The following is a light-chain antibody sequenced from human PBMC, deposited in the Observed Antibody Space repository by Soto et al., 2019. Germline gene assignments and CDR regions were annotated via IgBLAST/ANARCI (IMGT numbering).Light chain of an antibody. CDR1: QSVSSN. J-gene: IGKJ1*01. CDR2: GAS. Sequence: EIVMTQSPATLSVSPGERATLSYRASQSVSSNLAWYQRPPGKAPRLLIYGASTRATGIPARLSGSGSGTEFTLTIRSLQSEDFAVYYCQQYNNWWTFGQGTKVDI. V-gene: IGKV3-15*01. CDR3: QQYNNWWT.